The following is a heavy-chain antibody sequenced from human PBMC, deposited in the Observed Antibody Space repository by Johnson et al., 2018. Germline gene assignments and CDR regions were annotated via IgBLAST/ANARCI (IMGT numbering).Heavy chain of an antibody. CDR1: GFIFSRYA. J-gene: IGHJ1*01. Sequence: QVQLQESGGGVVQPGRSLRLSCGVSGFIFSRYAMHWVRQAPGKGLEWVAVISYDGSNKYYTDSVKGRFTISRDNSKNRLYLQMNSLRAEDTAVYYCARGPRYATLRLGELSSLREEYFQYWGQGTLVTVSS. V-gene: IGHV3-30-3*01. D-gene: IGHD3-16*02. CDR3: ARGPRYATLRLGELSSLREEYFQY. CDR2: ISYDGSNK.